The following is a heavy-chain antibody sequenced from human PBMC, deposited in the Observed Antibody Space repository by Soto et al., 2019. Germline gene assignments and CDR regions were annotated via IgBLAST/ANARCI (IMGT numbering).Heavy chain of an antibody. CDR2: IDPSGSYT. Sequence: GESLKISWNGSGYSFTSYWISWVRQMPGKGLEWMGGIDPSGSYTNYSPSFQGHVTISADKSISTAYLQWSSLKASDTARYYCASHYYYGSGSYSWFDPWGQGTLVTVSS. CDR3: ASHYYYGSGSYSWFDP. CDR1: GYSFTSYW. V-gene: IGHV5-10-1*01. J-gene: IGHJ5*02. D-gene: IGHD3-10*01.